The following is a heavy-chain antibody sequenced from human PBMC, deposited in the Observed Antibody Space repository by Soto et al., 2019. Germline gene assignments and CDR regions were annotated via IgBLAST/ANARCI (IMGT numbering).Heavy chain of an antibody. CDR3: ARGEACSGGSCYGSDYFDY. J-gene: IGHJ4*02. CDR1: GFTFSSYS. V-gene: IGHV3-48*01. CDR2: ISSSSSTI. D-gene: IGHD2-15*01. Sequence: GGSLRLSCAASGFTFSSYSMNWVRQAPGKGLEWVSYISSSSSTIYYADSVKGRFTISRDNAKNSLYLQMNSLRAEDTAVYYCARGEACSGGSCYGSDYFDYWGQGTLVTVSS.